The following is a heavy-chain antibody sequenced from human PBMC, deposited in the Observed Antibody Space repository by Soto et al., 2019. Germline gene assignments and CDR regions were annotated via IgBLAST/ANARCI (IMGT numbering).Heavy chain of an antibody. CDR2: INPKSDGT. V-gene: IGHV1-2*02. Sequence: ASVKVSCNASGYTFTGYYIHWVRQAPGQGLGWMGWINPKSDGTNYPQNVQGRVTMTRDRSISTAYMELRRLRSDDTDVYFCARGAGVAAATLYAFDIWGQGTTVTVSS. J-gene: IGHJ3*02. D-gene: IGHD2-2*01. CDR3: ARGAGVAAATLYAFDI. CDR1: GYTFTGYY.